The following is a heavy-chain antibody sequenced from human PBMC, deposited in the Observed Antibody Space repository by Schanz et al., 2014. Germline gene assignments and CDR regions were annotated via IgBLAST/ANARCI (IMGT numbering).Heavy chain of an antibody. J-gene: IGHJ6*02. CDR3: ARLPVGYGSGIWDV. CDR2: IGTAGDT. CDR1: GFSIRNHD. Sequence: EVQLVESGGGLVQPGGSLRLSCAASGFSIRNHDMHWVRQATGAGLEWVSAIGTAGDTFYLDSVKGRFTISRENAKNSLFLQMNSLRVEDTAVYYCARLPVGYGSGIWDVWGQGTSXTVSS. D-gene: IGHD3-10*01. V-gene: IGHV3-13*04.